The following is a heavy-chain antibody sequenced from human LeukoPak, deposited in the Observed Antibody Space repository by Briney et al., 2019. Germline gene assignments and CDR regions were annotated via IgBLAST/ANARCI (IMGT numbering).Heavy chain of an antibody. Sequence: SETLSLTCTVSGGSISSGDYYWSWIRQPPGKGLEWIGYIYYSGSTYYNPSLKSRVTISVDTSKNQFPLKLSSVTAADTAVYYCARDRHCSSTSCYSFGWFDPWGQGTLVTVSS. D-gene: IGHD2-2*01. V-gene: IGHV4-30-4*08. CDR2: IYYSGST. CDR1: GGSISSGDYY. CDR3: ARDRHCSSTSCYSFGWFDP. J-gene: IGHJ5*02.